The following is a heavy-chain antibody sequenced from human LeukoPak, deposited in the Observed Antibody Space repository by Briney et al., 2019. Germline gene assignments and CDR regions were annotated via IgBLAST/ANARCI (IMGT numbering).Heavy chain of an antibody. CDR1: GFTFSSYS. D-gene: IGHD2-21*01. CDR2: ISSSSSYI. J-gene: IGHJ3*02. V-gene: IGHV3-21*01. CDR3: ARDRGIGADDAFDI. Sequence: GGSLRLSCAASGFTFSSYSMNWVRQAPGKGLEWVSSISSSSSYIYYADSVKGRFTISRDNAKNSLYLQMNSLRAEDTAVYYCARDRGIGADDAFDIWGQGTMVTVSS.